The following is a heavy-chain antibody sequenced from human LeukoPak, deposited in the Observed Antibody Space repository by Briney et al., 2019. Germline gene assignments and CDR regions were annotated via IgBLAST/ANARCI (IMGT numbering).Heavy chain of an antibody. V-gene: IGHV5-51*01. CDR1: GYSFTSYW. J-gene: IGHJ3*02. D-gene: IGHD3-22*01. CDR3: ARHSCYYDSSGDDAFDI. CDR2: IYPGDSDT. Sequence: GESLKISCKGSGYSFTSYWIGWVRQMPGKGLEWMGIIYPGDSDTRYSPSFQGQVTISADKSISTAYLQWSSLKASDTAMYYCARHSCYYDSSGDDAFDIWGQGTMVTVSS.